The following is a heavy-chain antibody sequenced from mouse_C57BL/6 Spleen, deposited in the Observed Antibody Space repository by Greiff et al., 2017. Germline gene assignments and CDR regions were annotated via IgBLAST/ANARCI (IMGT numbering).Heavy chain of an antibody. D-gene: IGHD2-1*01. CDR3: ARYGNYDFAY. V-gene: IGHV1-80*01. Sequence: QVQLQQSGAELVKPGASVKISCKASGYAFSSSWMNWVKQRPGKGLEWIGQIYPGDGDTNYNGKFKGKATLTADKSSSTAYMQLSSLTSEDSAVYFCARYGNYDFAYWGQGTTLTVSS. CDR1: GYAFSSSW. CDR2: IYPGDGDT. J-gene: IGHJ2*01.